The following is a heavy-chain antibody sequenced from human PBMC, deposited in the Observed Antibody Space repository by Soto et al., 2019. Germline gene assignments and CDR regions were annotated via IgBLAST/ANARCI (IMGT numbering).Heavy chain of an antibody. V-gene: IGHV3-7*03. D-gene: IGHD3-3*01. CDR2: IKQDGSEK. Sequence: LRLSCAASGFTFSRYWMSWVRQAPRKGLEWVANIKQDGSEKYYVDSVKGRFTISRDNAKNSVYLQMTRLRSDDTAVFYCARVRQPVLDYFDYWGQGTLVTVSS. J-gene: IGHJ4*02. CDR1: GFTFSRYW. CDR3: ARVRQPVLDYFDY.